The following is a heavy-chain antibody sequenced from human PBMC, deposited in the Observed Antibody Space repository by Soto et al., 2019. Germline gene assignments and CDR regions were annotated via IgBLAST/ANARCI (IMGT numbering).Heavy chain of an antibody. Sequence: GGSLRLSCAASGFTFSSYAMHWVRQAPGKGLEWVEVISYDGSNKYFADSVKGRYTISRANTKNTMYLQMTSLRAEDTAVYYCARLDGIAAAGSGVGMDVWGQGTTVTVSS. J-gene: IGHJ6*02. CDR2: ISYDGSNK. CDR1: GFTFSSYA. V-gene: IGHV3-30-3*01. CDR3: ARLDGIAAAGSGVGMDV. D-gene: IGHD6-13*01.